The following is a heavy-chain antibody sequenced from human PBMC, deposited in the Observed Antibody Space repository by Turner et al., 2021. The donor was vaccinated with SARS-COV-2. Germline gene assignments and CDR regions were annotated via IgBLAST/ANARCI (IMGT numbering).Heavy chain of an antibody. D-gene: IGHD2-2*01. J-gene: IGHJ4*02. V-gene: IGHV3-74*01. CDR1: GFTFSIYW. Sequence: EVQLVESGGGLVQPGGSLRLSCAASGFTFSIYWMHWVRQAPGKGLVWVSRINSDGSSTSYADSVKGRFTISRDNAKNTLYLQMNSLRGEDTAVYYCVRESIVVVPEADYWGQGTLVTVSS. CDR2: INSDGSST. CDR3: VRESIVVVPEADY.